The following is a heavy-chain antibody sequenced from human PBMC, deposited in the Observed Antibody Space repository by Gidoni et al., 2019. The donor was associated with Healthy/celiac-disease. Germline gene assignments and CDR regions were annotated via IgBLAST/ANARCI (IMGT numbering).Heavy chain of an antibody. CDR1: GGSIRSSNW. Sequence: QVQLQESGPGLVKPSGTRSLTCAVSGGSIRSSNWWSWVRQPPGKGLEWIGEIYHSGSTNYNPSLKSRVTISVDKSKNQFSLKLSSVTAADTAVYYCARVTSVEFYYYYGMDVWGQGTTVTVSS. CDR3: ARVTSVEFYYYYGMDV. CDR2: IYHSGST. D-gene: IGHD2-2*01. V-gene: IGHV4-4*02. J-gene: IGHJ6*02.